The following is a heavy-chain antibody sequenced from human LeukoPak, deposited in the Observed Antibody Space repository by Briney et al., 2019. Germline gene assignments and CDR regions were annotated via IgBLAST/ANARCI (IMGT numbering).Heavy chain of an antibody. CDR3: GGIATAGTVDF. D-gene: IGHD6-13*01. V-gene: IGHV4-4*09. Sequence: NPSETLSLTCSACGASVTAYHWTWIRQPPGKGLQWIGYIDTSGTTNYIPSLKSRAFISVDTSKNQFSLRLTSVTAADTAVYYCGGIATAGTVDFWGRGALVTVSS. CDR2: IDTSGTT. J-gene: IGHJ4*02. CDR1: GASVTAYH.